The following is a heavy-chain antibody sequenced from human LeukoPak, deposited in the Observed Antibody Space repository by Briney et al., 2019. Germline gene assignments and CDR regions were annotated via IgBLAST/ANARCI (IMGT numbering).Heavy chain of an antibody. CDR1: GASITSYY. V-gene: IGHV4-59*01. J-gene: IGHJ1*01. CDR3: ASEVVTSNEYFQH. Sequence: SETLSLTCTVSGASITSYYWSWIRQPPGKALEWIGYIYYSGSTNYNPSLKSRVTISVDTSKNQFSLKLRSVAAADTAVYYCASEVVTSNEYFQHWGQGTLVTVSS. CDR2: IYYSGST. D-gene: IGHD2-21*02.